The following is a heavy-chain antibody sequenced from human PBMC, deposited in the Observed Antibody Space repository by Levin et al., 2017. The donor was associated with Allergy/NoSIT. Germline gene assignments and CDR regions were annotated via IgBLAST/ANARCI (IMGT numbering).Heavy chain of an antibody. CDR1: GFTFSSYG. J-gene: IGHJ5*02. V-gene: IGHV3-33*01. Sequence: PGGSLRLSCAASGFTFSSYGMHWVRQAPGKGLEWVAVIWYDGSNKYYADSVKGRFTISRDNSKNTLYLQMNSLRAEDTAVYYCAREFGYCSGGSCYRWFDPWGQGTLVTVSS. CDR3: AREFGYCSGGSCYRWFDP. CDR2: IWYDGSNK. D-gene: IGHD2-15*01.